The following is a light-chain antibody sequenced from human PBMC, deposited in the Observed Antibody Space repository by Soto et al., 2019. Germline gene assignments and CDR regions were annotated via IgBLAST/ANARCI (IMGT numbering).Light chain of an antibody. V-gene: IGKV1-9*01. Sequence: ILLTQSPSSLSASVGDRVTITCRASQGIDTSLAWYQQKPGKAPKLLIYAPSNFQSGVPSRFSGSGSGTHFTLPISSLQPEDFATYYCQQLHGYPITFGQGKRLEI. CDR1: QGIDTS. J-gene: IGKJ5*01. CDR3: QQLHGYPIT. CDR2: APS.